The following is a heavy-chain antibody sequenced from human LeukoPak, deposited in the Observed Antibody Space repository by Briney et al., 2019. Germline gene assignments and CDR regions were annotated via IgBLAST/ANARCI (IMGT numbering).Heavy chain of an antibody. D-gene: IGHD3-22*01. J-gene: IGHJ3*02. CDR3: ARDRYYDSSGYYYRWRDDAFDI. CDR2: IYYSGST. Sequence: PSETLSLTCTVSGGSISSYYWSWIRQPPGKGLEWIGYIYYSGSTYYNPSLKSRVTISVDTSKNQFSLKLSSVTAADTAVYYCARDRYYDSSGYYYRWRDDAFDIWGQGTMVTVSS. V-gene: IGHV4-59*12. CDR1: GGSISSYY.